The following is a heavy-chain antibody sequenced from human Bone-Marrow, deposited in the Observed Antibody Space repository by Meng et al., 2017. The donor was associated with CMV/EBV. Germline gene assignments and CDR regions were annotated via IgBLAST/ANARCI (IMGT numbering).Heavy chain of an antibody. D-gene: IGHD2-2*01. CDR3: AKDRCSTTSCLRKFFV. V-gene: IGHV3-23*01. Sequence: FCFSNYAMSWGGQAPGKVLVWVSAISGGGGTTYYADSVKGRFTISRDNSKNTLYLQMNSLRAEDTAVYYCAKDRCSTTSCLRKFFVWGQGTTVTVSS. CDR2: ISGGGGTT. J-gene: IGHJ6*02. CDR1: FCFSNYA.